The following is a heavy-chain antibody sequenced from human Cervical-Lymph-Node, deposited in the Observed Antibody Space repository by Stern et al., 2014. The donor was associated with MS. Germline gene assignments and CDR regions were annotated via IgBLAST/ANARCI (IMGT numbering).Heavy chain of an antibody. Sequence: VQLEESGPGLVKPSETLSLTCAVSGGSISSRYWGWIRQPPGKGLEWIGLISHSGDTKYNPSLTSRVTISLDTSKNQFSLKVTSVTAADTAVYYCARLSTAVDFWGQGTLVTVSS. CDR3: ARLSTAVDF. CDR1: GGSISSRY. J-gene: IGHJ4*02. CDR2: ISHSGDT. V-gene: IGHV4-59*08.